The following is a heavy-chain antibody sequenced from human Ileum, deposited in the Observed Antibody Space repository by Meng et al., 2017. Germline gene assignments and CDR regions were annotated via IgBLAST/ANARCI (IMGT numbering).Heavy chain of an antibody. CDR1: GGSISISNW. Sequence: QVQLQESGPGLVKPSGTLPLTCAVSGGSISISNWWTWGRQPPGKGLEWIGEIYHTGGTNYNPSLKRRVTTSVDKSKNQFSLEVTSVTAADTAVYYCARVRCASVSCYGDSYFDYWGQGILVTVSS. CDR2: IYHTGGT. CDR3: ARVRCASVSCYGDSYFDY. V-gene: IGHV4-4*02. D-gene: IGHD2-15*01. J-gene: IGHJ4*02.